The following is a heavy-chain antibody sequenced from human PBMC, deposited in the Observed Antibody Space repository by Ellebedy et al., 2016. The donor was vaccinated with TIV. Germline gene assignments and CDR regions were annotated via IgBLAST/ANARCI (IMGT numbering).Heavy chain of an antibody. V-gene: IGHV3-23*01. D-gene: IGHD4-17*01. CDR3: ARADYGDYVGWFDP. J-gene: IGHJ5*02. Sequence: GESLKISCAASGFTFSGYAMTWVRQAPGEGLEWLSGISGSGSSTYYADSVRGRFAISRDNSNNTLYLQMNSLRAEDTAVYYCARADYGDYVGWFDPWGQGTLVTVSS. CDR1: GFTFSGYA. CDR2: ISGSGSST.